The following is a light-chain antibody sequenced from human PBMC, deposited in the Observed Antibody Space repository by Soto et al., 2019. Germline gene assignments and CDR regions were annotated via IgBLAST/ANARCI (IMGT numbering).Light chain of an antibody. CDR1: QSILKY. CDR3: QHFYTVPVT. Sequence: DIQMTQSPSSVYASVGHRITITCRASQSILKYLNWYQQKPGKAPNLLISAAYNLHSGVTSRFSGSGSGTDFTLTISSLQPEDVGVYYCQHFYTVPVTVGQGTRLEIK. J-gene: IGKJ5*01. CDR2: AAY. V-gene: IGKV1-39*01.